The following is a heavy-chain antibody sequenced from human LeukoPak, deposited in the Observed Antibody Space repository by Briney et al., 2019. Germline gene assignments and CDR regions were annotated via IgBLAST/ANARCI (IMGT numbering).Heavy chain of an antibody. CDR1: GFTFSDRD. CDR2: INIDGSTT. CDR3: ARDPYNWNANWLDP. V-gene: IGHV3-74*01. J-gene: IGHJ5*02. Sequence: GGSLRLSCAASGFTFSDRDMNWVRHAPGKGLVWVSRINIDGSTTDYADSVKGRFTVSRDNAKNTLYLQMNSLRAEDTAVYYCARDPYNWNANWLDPWGQGTLVTVSS. D-gene: IGHD1-1*01.